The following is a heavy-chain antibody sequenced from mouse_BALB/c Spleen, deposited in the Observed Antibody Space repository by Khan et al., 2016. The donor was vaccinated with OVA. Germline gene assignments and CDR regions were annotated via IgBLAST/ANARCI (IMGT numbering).Heavy chain of an antibody. CDR1: GYTFTYYV. CDR2: IYPGSDNA. J-gene: IGHJ2*01. Sequence: QVQLKQSGPELVKPGASVKMSCKASGYTFTYYVITWVKQRTGQGHEWIGEIYPGSDNAYYNERFKGKATLTADKSSNTTHMQLSSLTSEDSAVYFCARGDGYYVYFDYWGQGTTLTVSS. CDR3: ARGDGYYVYFDY. V-gene: IGHV1-77*01. D-gene: IGHD2-3*01.